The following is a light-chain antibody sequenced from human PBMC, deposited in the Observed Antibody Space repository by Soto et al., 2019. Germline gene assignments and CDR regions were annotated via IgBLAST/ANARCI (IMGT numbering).Light chain of an antibody. CDR3: QPYNNWPGT. CDR2: GAS. CDR1: QSVSSN. Sequence: EIVMTQSPATLSVSPGERATLSCRASQSVSSNLAWYQQKPGQAPRLLIYGASTRATGIPARFSGSGSGTELTLTISSLQSEDFAVYYCQPYNNWPGTFGQGTKVEIK. V-gene: IGKV3-15*01. J-gene: IGKJ1*01.